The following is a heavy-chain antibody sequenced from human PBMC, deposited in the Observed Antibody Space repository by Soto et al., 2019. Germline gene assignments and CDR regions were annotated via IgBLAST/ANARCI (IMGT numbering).Heavy chain of an antibody. CDR1: GGSFSGYY. CDR3: ARGDILTGYSY. J-gene: IGHJ4*02. D-gene: IGHD3-9*01. V-gene: IGHV4-34*01. Sequence: SETLSLTCAVYGGSFSGYYWSWIRQPPGKGLEWIGEINHSGSTKYNPSLKSRVTISVDTSKNQFSLKLTPVTAADTAVFYCARGDILTGYSYWGQGTLVTVSS. CDR2: INHSGST.